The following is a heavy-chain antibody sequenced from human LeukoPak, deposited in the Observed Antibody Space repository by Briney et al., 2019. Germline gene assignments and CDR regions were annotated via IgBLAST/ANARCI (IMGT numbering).Heavy chain of an antibody. CDR3: ARGKGYCTSTSCGYCSGGSCYAIYYYYYMDV. CDR2: IYTRGST. J-gene: IGHJ6*03. CDR1: GGSISSYY. D-gene: IGHD2-2*01. Sequence: PSETLSLTFTVSGGSISSYYGRWMRQPAGKGLEGIGRIYTRGSTNCNPSLKRRVTMSVDTSKNQFSLKLHCVTAADTAVYYCARGKGYCTSTSCGYCSGGSCYAIYYYYYMDVWGKGPTVTVSS. V-gene: IGHV4-4*07.